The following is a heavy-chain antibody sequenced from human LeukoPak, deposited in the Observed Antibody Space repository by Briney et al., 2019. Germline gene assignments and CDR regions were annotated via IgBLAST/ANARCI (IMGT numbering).Heavy chain of an antibody. CDR1: GGSFSGYY. V-gene: IGHV4-34*01. CDR3: ARGRMPGY. Sequence: SETLSLTCAVYGGSFSGYYWSWIRQPPGKGLEWIREINHSGSTNYNPSLKSRVTISVDTSKNQFSLKLSSVTAADTAVYYCARGRMPGYWGQGTLVTVSS. CDR2: INHSGST. J-gene: IGHJ4*02. D-gene: IGHD2-2*01.